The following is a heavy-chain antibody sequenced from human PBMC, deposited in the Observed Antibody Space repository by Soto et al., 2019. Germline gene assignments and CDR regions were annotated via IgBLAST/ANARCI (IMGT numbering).Heavy chain of an antibody. D-gene: IGHD3-10*01. V-gene: IGHV4-31*03. CDR2: IYYSGST. Sequence: QVQLQESGPGLVKPSQTLSLTCTVSGGSISSGGYYWSWIRQHPGKGLEWIGYIYYSGSTYYNPSLKSRVTISVDTSKNQFSLKLSSVTAADTAVYYCARDDEGSVFYGMDVWGQGTTVTVSS. CDR1: GGSISSGGYY. CDR3: ARDDEGSVFYGMDV. J-gene: IGHJ6*02.